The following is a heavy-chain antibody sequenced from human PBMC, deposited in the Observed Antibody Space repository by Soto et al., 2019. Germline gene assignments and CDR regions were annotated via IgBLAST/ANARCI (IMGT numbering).Heavy chain of an antibody. CDR3: ARDYYVRGVIIDYYYYMDV. CDR1: GGTFSSYT. V-gene: IGHV1-69*08. CDR2: IIPILGIA. Sequence: QVQLVQSGAEVKKPGSSVKVSCKASGGTFSSYTISWVRQAPGQGLEWMGRIIPILGIANYAQKFQGRVTITADKSTSTAYMERSSLRSEDTAVYYCARDYYVRGVIIDYYYYMDVWGKGTTVTVSS. J-gene: IGHJ6*03. D-gene: IGHD3-10*02.